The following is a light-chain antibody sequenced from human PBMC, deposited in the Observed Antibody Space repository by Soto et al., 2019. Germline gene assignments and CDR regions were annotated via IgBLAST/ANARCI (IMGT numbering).Light chain of an antibody. Sequence: PGSRVPLSCMASQTVSSSSLTWCQQKPGQAPGLLIYGAFTRATGIPARFSGTGSGTEFTLTISSLQSEDFALYYCQQYNDWPLTFGQGTKVDIK. CDR3: QQYNDWPLT. CDR1: QTVSSS. V-gene: IGKV3-15*01. J-gene: IGKJ1*01. CDR2: GAF.